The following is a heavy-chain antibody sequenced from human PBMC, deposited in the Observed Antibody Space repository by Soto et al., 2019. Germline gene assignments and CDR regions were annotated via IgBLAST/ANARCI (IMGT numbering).Heavy chain of an antibody. CDR1: GFTFTTYA. V-gene: IGHV3-23*01. J-gene: IGHJ4*02. Sequence: EVQLLESGGGSVQPGGSLRLSCVASGFTFTTYAMSWVRQAPDKGLEWVSSVSRSGDETYYADSVKGRLNISRDNSKNTLYLQMNSLRGEYTAVYYCAFSYHCDYWGQGTPVTVSS. CDR3: AFSYHCDY. CDR2: VSRSGDET.